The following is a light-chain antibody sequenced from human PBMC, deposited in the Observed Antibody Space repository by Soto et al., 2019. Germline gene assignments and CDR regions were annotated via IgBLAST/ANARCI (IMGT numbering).Light chain of an antibody. CDR2: TAS. V-gene: IGKV1-5*03. Sequence: DIQMTQSPSTLSASVGDRVTITCRASQSISSWLAWYQQKPGQAPKLLIYTASSLESGVPSRFSRSGSGTEFTLTISSLQPDDFATYYCQQYNSYPWTFGQGTKVEIK. J-gene: IGKJ1*01. CDR3: QQYNSYPWT. CDR1: QSISSW.